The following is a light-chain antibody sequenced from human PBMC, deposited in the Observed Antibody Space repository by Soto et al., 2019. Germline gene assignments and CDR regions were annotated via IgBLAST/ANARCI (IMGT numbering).Light chain of an antibody. V-gene: IGLV2-14*01. Sequence: QSLLTQPASMSGSPGQSITISCTGTTNDIGDYNYVSWYQQHPGKAPKLIIYEVSKRPSGVSNRFSGSKSGNTASLTISGLQAEDESDYYCSSYTSSGTIYGFGTGTKVTV. J-gene: IGLJ1*01. CDR3: SSYTSSGTIYG. CDR2: EVS. CDR1: TNDIGDYNY.